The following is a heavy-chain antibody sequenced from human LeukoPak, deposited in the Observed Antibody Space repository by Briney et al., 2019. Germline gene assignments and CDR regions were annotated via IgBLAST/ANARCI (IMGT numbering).Heavy chain of an antibody. CDR3: ARVHGYYIGLYYFDN. Sequence: WASVKVSCKASGYTYTTYGISWVRQAPGQGLEWMGWISGNGDNTKYVQEFQGRVTMTTDTSTSTAYMDLRSLRSDDTAIYYCARVHGYYIGLYYFDNWGQGTLVTVSS. CDR2: ISGNGDNT. D-gene: IGHD4-17*01. J-gene: IGHJ4*02. V-gene: IGHV1-18*01. CDR1: GYTYTTYG.